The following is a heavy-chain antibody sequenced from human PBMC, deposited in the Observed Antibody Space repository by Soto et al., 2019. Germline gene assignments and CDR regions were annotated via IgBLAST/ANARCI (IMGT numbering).Heavy chain of an antibody. CDR3: ARFPRGSYSGDPYYFDY. CDR1: GFTFSSYG. V-gene: IGHV3-33*01. J-gene: IGHJ4*02. Sequence: QVQLVESGGGVVQPGRSLRLSCAASGFTFSSYGMHWVRQAPGKGLEWVAVIWYDGSNKYYADSVKGRFTISRDNSKNTLHLQMNSLRAEDTAVYYCARFPRGSYSGDPYYFDYWGQGSLVTVSS. D-gene: IGHD1-26*01. CDR2: IWYDGSNK.